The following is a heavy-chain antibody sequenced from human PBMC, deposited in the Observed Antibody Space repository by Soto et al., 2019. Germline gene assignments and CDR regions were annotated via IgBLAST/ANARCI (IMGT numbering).Heavy chain of an antibody. V-gene: IGHV4-4*07. CDR1: GGSISSYY. D-gene: IGHD4-17*01. Sequence: TSETLSLTCTVSGGSISSYYWSWIRQPAGKGLEWIGRIYTSGSTNYNPSLKSRVTMSVDTSKNQFSLKLSSVTAADTAVYYCARDPVDHDYGDYVGDYWGQGTLVTVSS. CDR2: IYTSGST. J-gene: IGHJ4*02. CDR3: ARDPVDHDYGDYVGDY.